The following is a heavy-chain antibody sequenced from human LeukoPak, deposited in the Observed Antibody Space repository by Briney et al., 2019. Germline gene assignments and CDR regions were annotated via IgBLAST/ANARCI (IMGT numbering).Heavy chain of an antibody. D-gene: IGHD6-13*01. Sequence: PGGSLRLSCAASGFTFSSYSMNWVRQAPGKGLEWVSSISSSSSYIYYADSVKGRFTISRDNAKNSLYLQMNSLRAEDTAVYYCARDSPSHSRGGFDPWGQGTLVTVSS. V-gene: IGHV3-21*01. CDR1: GFTFSSYS. CDR3: ARDSPSHSRGGFDP. CDR2: ISSSSSYI. J-gene: IGHJ5*02.